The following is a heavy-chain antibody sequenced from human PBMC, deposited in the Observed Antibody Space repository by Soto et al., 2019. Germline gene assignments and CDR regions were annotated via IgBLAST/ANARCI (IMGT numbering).Heavy chain of an antibody. Sequence: PGGSLRLSCAASGFTFSSYAMSWVRQAPGKGLEWVSAISGSGGSTYYADSVKGRFTISRDNSKNTLYLQMNSLRAEDTAVYYCAKCGYSGYDYGQQWPTPFFDYWGQGTLVTVSS. CDR3: AKCGYSGYDYGQQWPTPFFDY. CDR2: ISGSGGST. CDR1: GFTFSSYA. J-gene: IGHJ4*02. D-gene: IGHD5-12*01. V-gene: IGHV3-23*01.